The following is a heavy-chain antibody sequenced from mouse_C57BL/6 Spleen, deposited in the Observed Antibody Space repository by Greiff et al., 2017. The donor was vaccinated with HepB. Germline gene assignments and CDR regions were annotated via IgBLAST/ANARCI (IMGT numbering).Heavy chain of an antibody. V-gene: IGHV5-17*01. CDR1: GFTFSDYG. J-gene: IGHJ2*01. Sequence: EVHLVESGGGLVKPGGSLKLSCAASGFTFSDYGMHWVRQAPEKGLEWVAYISSGSSTIYYADTVKGRFTISRDNAKNTLFLQMTSLRSEDTAMYYCARHYYGSSYDYFDYWGQGTTLTVSS. D-gene: IGHD1-1*01. CDR3: ARHYYGSSYDYFDY. CDR2: ISSGSSTI.